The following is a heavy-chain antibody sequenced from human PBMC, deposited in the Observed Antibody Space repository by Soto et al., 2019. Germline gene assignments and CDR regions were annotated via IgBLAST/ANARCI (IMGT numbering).Heavy chain of an antibody. J-gene: IGHJ4*02. D-gene: IGHD3-3*01. CDR3: TTDWVLLSRFFDY. Sequence: PGGSLRLSCAASGFTFSNAWMSWVRQAPGKGLEWVGRIKSKTDGGTTDYAAPVKGRFTISRDDSKNTLYLQMDSLKTEDTAVYYCTTDWVLLSRFFDYWGQGTLVTVSS. V-gene: IGHV3-15*01. CDR1: GFTFSNAW. CDR2: IKSKTDGGTT.